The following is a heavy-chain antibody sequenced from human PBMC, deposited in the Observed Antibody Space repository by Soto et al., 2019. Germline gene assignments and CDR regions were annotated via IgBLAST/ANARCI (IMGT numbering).Heavy chain of an antibody. J-gene: IGHJ3*02. Sequence: GASVKVSCKASGYTFTGYYMHWVRQAPGQGLEWMGWINPNSGGTNYAQKFQGWVTMTRDTSISTAYMELSRLRSDDTAVYYCARVLRNIWNYGEAFDIWGQGTIVTVSS. V-gene: IGHV1-2*04. CDR2: INPNSGGT. D-gene: IGHD1-7*01. CDR1: GYTFTGYY. CDR3: ARVLRNIWNYGEAFDI.